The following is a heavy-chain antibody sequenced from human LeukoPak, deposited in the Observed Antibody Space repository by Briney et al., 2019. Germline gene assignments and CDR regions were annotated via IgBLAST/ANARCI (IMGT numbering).Heavy chain of an antibody. D-gene: IGHD2-21*02. J-gene: IGHJ4*02. V-gene: IGHV4-31*03. CDR2: IYYSGST. CDR3: AGGIVVVTEPYYFDY. Sequence: KTSETLYLTCTVSGGSISSGGYYWSWIRQHPGKGLEWIGYIYYSGSTYYNPSLKSRVTISVDTSKNQFSLKLSSVTAADTAVYYCAGGIVVVTEPYYFDYWGQGTLVTVSS. CDR1: GGSISSGGYY.